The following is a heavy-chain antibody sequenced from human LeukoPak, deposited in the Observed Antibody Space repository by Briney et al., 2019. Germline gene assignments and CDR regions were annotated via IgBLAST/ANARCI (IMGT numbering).Heavy chain of an antibody. CDR1: GGSISSYY. CDR2: IYHSGST. V-gene: IGHV4-59*12. J-gene: IGHJ6*03. Sequence: SETLSLTCTVSGGSISSYYWSWIRQPPGKGLEWIGYIYHSGSTYYNPSLKSRVTISVDRSKNQFSLKLSSVTAADTAVYYCARAYDSSGVYYYYMDVWGKGTTVTVSS. CDR3: ARAYDSSGVYYYYMDV. D-gene: IGHD3-22*01.